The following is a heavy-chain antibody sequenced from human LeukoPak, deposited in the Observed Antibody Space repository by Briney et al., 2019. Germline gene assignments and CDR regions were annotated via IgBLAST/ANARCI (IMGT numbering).Heavy chain of an antibody. Sequence: GASVKVSCKASGYSFVGYGITWVRQAPGQGLEWMGWFNPENGNTNYAQKVQGRVTMTADTSTSTSYMELRSLRSDDTAVYYCAREKATVTTLDYWGQGTLVTVSS. CDR2: FNPENGNT. J-gene: IGHJ4*02. CDR3: AREKATVTTLDY. D-gene: IGHD4-17*01. V-gene: IGHV1-18*01. CDR1: GYSFVGYG.